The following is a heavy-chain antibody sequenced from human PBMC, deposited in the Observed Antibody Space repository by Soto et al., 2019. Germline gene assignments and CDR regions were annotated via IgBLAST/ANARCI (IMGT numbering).Heavy chain of an antibody. Sequence: VSSVKVSCKASGYSFTDYHIHWVRQAPGQGLEWLGRINPKSGGTSTAQKFQGWVTMTTDTSISTASMELTRLTSDDTAIYYCARVHSPACSSGVWSFFFDNDMYVWG. J-gene: IGHJ6*02. CDR1: GYSFTDYH. CDR3: ARVHSPACSSGVWSFFFDNDMYV. V-gene: IGHV1-2*04. D-gene: IGHD2-2*01. CDR2: INPKSGGT.